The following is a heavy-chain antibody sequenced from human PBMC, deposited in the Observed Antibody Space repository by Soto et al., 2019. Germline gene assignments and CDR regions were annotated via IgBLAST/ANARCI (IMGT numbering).Heavy chain of an antibody. J-gene: IGHJ4*02. CDR2: IDPSDSQT. V-gene: IGHV5-10-1*01. CDR1: GYSLAGYW. Sequence: GEPLKISGKRSGYSLAGYWITWVRQKPGKGLEWMGRIDPSDSQTYYSPSFRGHVTISVTKSITTVFLQWSSLRASDTAMYYCARQIYDSDTGPNFQYYFDSWGQGTPVTVSS. D-gene: IGHD3-22*01. CDR3: ARQIYDSDTGPNFQYYFDS.